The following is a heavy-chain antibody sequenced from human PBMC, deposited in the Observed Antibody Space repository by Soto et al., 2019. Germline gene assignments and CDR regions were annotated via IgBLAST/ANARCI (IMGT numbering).Heavy chain of an antibody. CDR2: ISAYNGNT. CDR1: GYTFTSYG. Sequence: ASVKVSCKASGYTFTSYGISWVRQAPGQGLEWMGWISAYNGNTKNAQKLQGRVTMTTDTSTSTAYMELRSLRSDDTAVYYCARKAGTYYYDSSGYYFDYWGQGTLVTVPQ. V-gene: IGHV1-18*01. CDR3: ARKAGTYYYDSSGYYFDY. J-gene: IGHJ4*02. D-gene: IGHD3-22*01.